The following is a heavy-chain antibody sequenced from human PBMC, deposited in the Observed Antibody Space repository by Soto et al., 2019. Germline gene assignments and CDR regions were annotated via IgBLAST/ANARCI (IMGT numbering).Heavy chain of an antibody. V-gene: IGHV3-30-3*01. D-gene: IGHD4-17*01. CDR1: GFTFSNYA. CDR3: ARRPVTYYFDY. J-gene: IGHJ4*02. CDR2: ISYDGSNK. Sequence: QVQLVESGGGVVQPGRSLRLSCAASGFTFSNYAMHWVRQAPGKGLAWVAVISYDGSNKYYADSVKGRFTISRDNSKNTLNLQMNSLRAEDTAVYYGARRPVTYYFDYWGQGTLVTVSS.